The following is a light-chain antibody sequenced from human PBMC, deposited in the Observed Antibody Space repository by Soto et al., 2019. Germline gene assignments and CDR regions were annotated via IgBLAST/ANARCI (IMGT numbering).Light chain of an antibody. CDR2: GAS. Sequence: EIVLTQSPGTMSLSLGARGTLSCRASQSVSNNYLAWYQQKPGQAPRLLIYGASNRATGTPDRFSGSGSGTDFTLTISRLEPEDFAVYYCQQYGSSGTFGQGTKVEIK. CDR1: QSVSNNY. J-gene: IGKJ1*01. CDR3: QQYGSSGT. V-gene: IGKV3-20*01.